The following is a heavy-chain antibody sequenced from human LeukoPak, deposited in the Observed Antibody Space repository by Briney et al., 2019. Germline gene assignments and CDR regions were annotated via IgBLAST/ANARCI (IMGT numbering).Heavy chain of an antibody. CDR3: VKDGEYSSSWYDY. CDR1: GFTFSSYA. J-gene: IGHJ4*02. D-gene: IGHD6-13*01. CDR2: ISSNGGST. Sequence: GGSLRLSCSASGFTFSSYAMHWVRQAPGKGLEYVSAISSNGGSTYYADSVKGRFTISRDNSKNPLYLQMSSLRAEDTAVYYCVKDGEYSSSWYDYWGQGTMVTVCS. V-gene: IGHV3-64D*06.